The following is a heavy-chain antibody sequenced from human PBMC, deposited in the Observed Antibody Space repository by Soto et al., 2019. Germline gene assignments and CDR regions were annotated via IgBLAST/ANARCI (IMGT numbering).Heavy chain of an antibody. V-gene: IGHV4-31*03. Sequence: VQLQESGPGLVKPSQTLSLTCTVSGGSISSGGYYWSWIRQHPGKGLEWIGYIYYSGSTYYNPSLKSRVTISXXPXKXXFSLKLSSVTAADTAVYYCARVFGGDDYVPFYFDYWGQGTLVTVSS. CDR3: ARVFGGDDYVPFYFDY. D-gene: IGHD5-12*01. CDR2: IYYSGST. J-gene: IGHJ4*02. CDR1: GGSISSGGYY.